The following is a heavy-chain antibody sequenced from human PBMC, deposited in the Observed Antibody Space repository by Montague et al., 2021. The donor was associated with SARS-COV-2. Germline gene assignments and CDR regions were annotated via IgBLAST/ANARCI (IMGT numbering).Heavy chain of an antibody. J-gene: IGHJ4*02. Sequence: SLRLSCAASGFTFSSHSMNWVRQAPGKGLEWVSSISSSSSYIYYADSVEGRFTISRDNAKNSLYLQMNSLRAEDTAVYYCARSPSYYYDSSGCFDYWGQGALVTVSS. CDR1: GFTFSSHS. D-gene: IGHD3-22*01. CDR3: ARSPSYYYDSSGCFDY. V-gene: IGHV3-21*01. CDR2: ISSSSSYI.